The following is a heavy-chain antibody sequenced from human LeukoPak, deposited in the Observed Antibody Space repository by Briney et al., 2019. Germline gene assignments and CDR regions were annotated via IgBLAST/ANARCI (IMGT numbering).Heavy chain of an antibody. CDR3: ARQTVTNYYFDY. V-gene: IGHV4-34*01. D-gene: IGHD4-17*01. Sequence: SETLSLTCAVYGGSFSGYHWSWIRQPPGKGLEWIGEINHSGSTNYNPSLKSRVTISVDTSKNQFSLKLSSVTAADTAVYYCARQTVTNYYFDYWGQGTLVTVSS. CDR1: GGSFSGYH. CDR2: INHSGST. J-gene: IGHJ4*02.